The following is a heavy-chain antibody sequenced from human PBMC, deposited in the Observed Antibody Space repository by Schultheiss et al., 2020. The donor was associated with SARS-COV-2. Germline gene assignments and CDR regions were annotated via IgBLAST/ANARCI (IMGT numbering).Heavy chain of an antibody. D-gene: IGHD5-12*01. V-gene: IGHV3-30*03. J-gene: IGHJ4*02. CDR1: GFTFRNYG. Sequence: GGSLRLSCAASGFTFRNYGMQWVRQAPGKGLEWVAVISYDGNKKYYMDSVKGRFTMSRDNAKNTLYLQMNSLRAEDTAVYYCTVADIVATIRSDYWGQGTLVTVSS. CDR3: TVADIVATIRSDY. CDR2: ISYDGNKK.